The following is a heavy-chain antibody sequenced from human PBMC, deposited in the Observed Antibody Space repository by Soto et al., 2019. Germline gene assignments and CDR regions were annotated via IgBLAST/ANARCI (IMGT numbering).Heavy chain of an antibody. D-gene: IGHD1-26*01. CDR2: IYYSGST. V-gene: IGHV4-61*08. CDR3: ARGRGWELPSYYFDY. Sequence: TLSLTCSVSGGSISSGDYYWNWIRQPPGKGLEWIGHIYYSGSTNYNPSLKSRVTISVDTSKNQFSLKLSSVTAADTAMYYCARGRGWELPSYYFDYWGQGTLVTVSS. J-gene: IGHJ4*02. CDR1: GGSISSGDYY.